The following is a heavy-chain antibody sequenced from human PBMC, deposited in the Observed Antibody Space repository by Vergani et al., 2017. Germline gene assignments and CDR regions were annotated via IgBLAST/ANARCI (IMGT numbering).Heavy chain of an antibody. D-gene: IGHD6-19*01. CDR2: IWYDGSNK. CDR3: ARGIAVALGGFDY. Sequence: QVQLVESGGGVVQPGRSLRLSCAASGFTFSSYGMRWVRQAPGKGLGWVAVIWYDGSNKYYADSVKGRFTISRDNSKNTLYLQMNSLRAEETAVYYCARGIAVALGGFDYWGQGTLVTVSS. V-gene: IGHV3-33*01. CDR1: GFTFSSYG. J-gene: IGHJ4*02.